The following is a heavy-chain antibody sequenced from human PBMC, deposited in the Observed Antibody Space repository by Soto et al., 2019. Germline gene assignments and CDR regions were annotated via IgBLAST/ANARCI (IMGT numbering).Heavy chain of an antibody. CDR3: AKSTGGTANGLDV. Sequence: EVQLVESGGDLVQPGRSLRLSCAASGFSFGDYAMHWVRQAPGKGLEWVSGISWKSASIGYADSVKGRFTISRDNAKKSLYLQMNNLRVEDTALYYCAKSTGGTANGLDVWGQGTAVTVSS. CDR2: ISWKSASI. J-gene: IGHJ6*02. V-gene: IGHV3-9*01. CDR1: GFSFGDYA. D-gene: IGHD2-8*02.